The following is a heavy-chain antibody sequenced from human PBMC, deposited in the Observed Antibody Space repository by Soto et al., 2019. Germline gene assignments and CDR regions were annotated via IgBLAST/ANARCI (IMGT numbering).Heavy chain of an antibody. J-gene: IGHJ6*02. V-gene: IGHV3-53*01. CDR2: IYSEGTP. Sequence: GGSLRLSCAASGFTVGSNYMSWVRQAPGKGLEWVSVIYSEGTPYYADSVKGRFTISRENSNNTLYLHMNNLRAEDTAVYYCARSTYYDILTGSYYYYAMDVWGQGTTVTVSS. CDR3: ARSTYYDILTGSYYYYAMDV. D-gene: IGHD3-9*01. CDR1: GFTVGSNY.